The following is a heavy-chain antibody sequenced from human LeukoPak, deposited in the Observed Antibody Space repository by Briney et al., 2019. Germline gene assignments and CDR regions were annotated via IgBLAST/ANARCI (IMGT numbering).Heavy chain of an antibody. CDR2: INHSGST. J-gene: IGHJ5*02. CDR3: ARGPLWVKERLFDP. V-gene: IGHV4-34*01. Sequence: PSETLSLTCAVYGGSFSGHYWSWIRQPPGKGLEWIGEINHSGSTNYNPSLKSRVTISVDTSKNQLSLKLRSLTAADMAVYYCARGPLWVKERLFDPWGQGTLVIVSS. CDR1: GGSFSGHY. D-gene: IGHD3-16*01.